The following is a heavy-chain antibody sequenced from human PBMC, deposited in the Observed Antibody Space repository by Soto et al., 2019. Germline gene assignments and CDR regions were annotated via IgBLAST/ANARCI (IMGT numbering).Heavy chain of an antibody. D-gene: IGHD6-13*01. CDR2: ISAYNGNT. V-gene: IGHV1-18*01. CDR1: GYTFTSYG. Sequence: ASVKVSCKASGYTFTSYGISWVRQAPGQGLEWMGWISAYNGNTNYAQKLQGRVTMTTDTSTSTAYMELSSLRSEDTAVYYCARVGGYTGYSSSWYNSYYYYGMDVWGQGTTVTVSS. J-gene: IGHJ6*02. CDR3: ARVGGYTGYSSSWYNSYYYYGMDV.